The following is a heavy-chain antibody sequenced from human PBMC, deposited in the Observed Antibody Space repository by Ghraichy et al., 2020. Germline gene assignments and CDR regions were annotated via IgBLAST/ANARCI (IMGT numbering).Heavy chain of an antibody. CDR3: ARNSPRTGEVYFDY. Sequence: ASVKVSCKASGYTFTGYYMHWVRQAPGQGLEWMGWINPNSGGTNYAQKFQGRVTMTRDTSISTAYMELSRLRSDDTAVYYCARNSPRTGEVYFDYWGQGTLVTVSS. CDR1: GYTFTGYY. CDR2: INPNSGGT. V-gene: IGHV1-2*02. J-gene: IGHJ4*02. D-gene: IGHD1-1*01.